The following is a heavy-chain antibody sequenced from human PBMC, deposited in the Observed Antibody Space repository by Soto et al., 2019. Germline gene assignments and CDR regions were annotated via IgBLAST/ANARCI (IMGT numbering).Heavy chain of an antibody. Sequence: EVQLVESGGGLVQPGGSLTLSCTASGLTFSNAWMSWVRQAPGKGLEWVGRIKSKTDGGATEYAAPVKGRFTISRDDSQNTLYLQMSSLKTEDTAVYFCPTDLRWESNFDYWGQGTLVTVSS. CDR3: PTDLRWESNFDY. V-gene: IGHV3-15*01. D-gene: IGHD4-17*01. CDR1: GLTFSNAW. CDR2: IKSKTDGGAT. J-gene: IGHJ4*02.